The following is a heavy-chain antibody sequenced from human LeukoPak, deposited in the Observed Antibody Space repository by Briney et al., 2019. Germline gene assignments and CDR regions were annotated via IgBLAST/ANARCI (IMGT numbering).Heavy chain of an antibody. D-gene: IGHD2-15*01. V-gene: IGHV4-39*07. CDR1: GGSISSSSYY. CDR3: ARAPEVDLYYFDY. Sequence: SETLSLTCTVSGGSISSSSYYWGWIRQPPGKGLEWIGSIYYSGSTYYNPSLKSRVTISVDTSKNQFSLKLSSVTAADTAVYYCARAPEVDLYYFDYWGQGTLVTVSS. CDR2: IYYSGST. J-gene: IGHJ4*02.